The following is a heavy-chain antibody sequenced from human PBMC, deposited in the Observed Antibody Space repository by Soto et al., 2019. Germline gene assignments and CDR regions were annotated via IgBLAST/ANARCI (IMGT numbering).Heavy chain of an antibody. V-gene: IGHV3-30*03. J-gene: IGHJ2*01. CDR3: ARDTFGGVIVYNWYFDL. CDR2: ISYDGSNK. Sequence: PGGSLRLSCASSGFTFSSYGMHWVRQAPGKGLEWVAVISYDGSNKYYADSVKGRFTISRDNAKNSLYLQMNSLRAEDTAVYYCARDTFGGVIVYNWYFDLWGRGTLVTVSS. D-gene: IGHD3-16*02. CDR1: GFTFSSYG.